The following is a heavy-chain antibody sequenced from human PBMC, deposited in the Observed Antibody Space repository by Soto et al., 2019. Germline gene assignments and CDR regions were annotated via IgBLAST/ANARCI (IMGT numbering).Heavy chain of an antibody. CDR1: GFTFSSYS. J-gene: IGHJ4*02. V-gene: IGHV3-48*01. CDR2: ISSSRSTI. CDR3: ARDNVRGTAFDY. Sequence: GGSLRLSCAASGFTFSSYSMNWVRQAPGKGLEWVSYISSSRSTISYADSVKGRFTISRDNARNSLYLQMNSLRGEDTAVYYCARDNVRGTAFDYWGQGTLVTVSS. D-gene: IGHD3-10*02.